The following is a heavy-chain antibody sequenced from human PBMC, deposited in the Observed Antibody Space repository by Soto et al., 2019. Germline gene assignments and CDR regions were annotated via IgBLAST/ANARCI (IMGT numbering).Heavy chain of an antibody. Sequence: ASVKVSCKASGYTFTSYDINWMRQATGQGLEWMGWMNPNSGNTGYAQKFQGRVTMTRNTSISTAYMELSSLRSEDTAVYYCARGWVDIEDYSYYSTVCWGKGPTVTVFS. V-gene: IGHV1-8*01. CDR2: MNPNSGNT. D-gene: IGHD5-12*01. CDR1: GYTFTSYD. CDR3: ARGWVDIEDYSYYSTVC. J-gene: IGHJ6*03.